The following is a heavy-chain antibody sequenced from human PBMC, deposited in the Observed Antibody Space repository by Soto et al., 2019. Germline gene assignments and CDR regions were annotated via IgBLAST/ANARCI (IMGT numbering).Heavy chain of an antibody. D-gene: IGHD3-16*02. J-gene: IGHJ4*02. V-gene: IGHV4-31*03. Sequence: SETLSLTCTVSGVTVSSDAYYWCWIRQHPGKGLEWIGNIYHTGSTYYSPSLKSRVVISLDTSNNQFSLTLTSVTAADTAVYYCARYRSSGNKLCNFDYWGRGTLVTVSS. CDR1: GVTVSSDAYY. CDR2: IYHTGST. CDR3: ARYRSSGNKLCNFDY.